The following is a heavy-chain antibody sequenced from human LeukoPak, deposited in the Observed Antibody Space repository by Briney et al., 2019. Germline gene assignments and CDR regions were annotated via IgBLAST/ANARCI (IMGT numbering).Heavy chain of an antibody. CDR3: ARGPLYCTNGVCYTPGGNLRRSNYYYYGVDV. CDR2: INHSGST. D-gene: IGHD2-8*01. J-gene: IGHJ6*02. Sequence: PSETLFLTCAVYGGSFSGYYWSWIRQPPGKGLEWIGEINHSGSTNYNPSLKSRVTISVDTSKNQFSLKLSSVTAADTAVYYCARGPLYCTNGVCYTPGGNLRRSNYYYYGVDVWGQGTTVTVSS. V-gene: IGHV4-34*01. CDR1: GGSFSGYY.